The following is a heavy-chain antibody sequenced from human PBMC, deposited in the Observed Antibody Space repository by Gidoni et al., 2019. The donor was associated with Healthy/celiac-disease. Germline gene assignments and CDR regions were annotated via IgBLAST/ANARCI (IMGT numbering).Heavy chain of an antibody. Sequence: QVQLQASGPGLVTPPQTLSLTCTVPAVPISHGSYYWRWIRQPAGKGLEWIGRIYTSGSTNYNPSLKSRVTISVDTSKNQFSLKLSSVTAADTAVYYCARERDYYYGMDVWGQGTTVTVSS. CDR1: AVPISHGSYY. CDR3: ARERDYYYGMDV. V-gene: IGHV4-61*02. J-gene: IGHJ6*02. CDR2: IYTSGST.